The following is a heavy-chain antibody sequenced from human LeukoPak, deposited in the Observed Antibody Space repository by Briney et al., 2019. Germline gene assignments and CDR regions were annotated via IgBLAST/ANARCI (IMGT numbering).Heavy chain of an antibody. J-gene: IGHJ4*02. D-gene: IGHD6-19*01. CDR3: ARDPSNTSGWYIYFDF. V-gene: IGHV1-18*01. CDR2: ISTYNGDT. CDR1: GYSFTHYA. Sequence: ASVKVSCKTSGYSFTHYAISWVRQAPGQGLEWMGWISTYNGDTEYAQKLQGRFTMTSDTSTSTAYMELRSLTSDDTAVYYCARDPSNTSGWYIYFDFWGQGTLVTVSS.